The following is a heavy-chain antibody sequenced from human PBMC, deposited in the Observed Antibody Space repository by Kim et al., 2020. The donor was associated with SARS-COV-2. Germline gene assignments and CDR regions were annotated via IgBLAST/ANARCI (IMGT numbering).Heavy chain of an antibody. CDR2: ISYDGSNK. V-gene: IGHV3-30*04. CDR3: ARDLITMVRGVKGDYYYG. J-gene: IGHJ6*01. Sequence: GGSLRLSCAASGFTFSSYAMHWVRQAPGKGLEWVAVISYDGSNKYYADSVKGRFTISRDNSKNTLYLQMNSLRAEDTAVYYCARDLITMVRGVKGDYYYG. D-gene: IGHD3-10*01. CDR1: GFTFSSYA.